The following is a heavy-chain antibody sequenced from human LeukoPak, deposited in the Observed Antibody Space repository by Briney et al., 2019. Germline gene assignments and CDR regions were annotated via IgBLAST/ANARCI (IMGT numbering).Heavy chain of an antibody. D-gene: IGHD5-12*01. CDR1: GGTFSSYA. CDR2: IIPILGIA. V-gene: IGHV1-69*04. J-gene: IGHJ3*02. CDR3: AADIVPTDDAFDI. Sequence: SVKVSCKASGGTFSSYAISWVRQAPGQGLEWMGRIIPILGIANYAQKFQGRVTITADESTSTAYMELSSLRSEDTAVYYCAADIVPTDDAFDIWGQGTMVTVSS.